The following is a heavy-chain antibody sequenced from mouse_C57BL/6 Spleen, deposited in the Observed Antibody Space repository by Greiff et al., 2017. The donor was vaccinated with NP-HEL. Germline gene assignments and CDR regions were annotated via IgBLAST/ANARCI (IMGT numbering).Heavy chain of an antibody. CDR3: ARDDSYYGSSDRYFDV. CDR2: ISDGGSYT. J-gene: IGHJ1*03. V-gene: IGHV5-4*01. Sequence: EVQVVESGGGLVKPGGSLKLSCAASGFTFSSYAMSWVRQTPEKRLEWVATISDGGSYTYYPDNVKGRFTISRDNAKNNLDLQMSHLKSEDTAMYYCARDDSYYGSSDRYFDVWGTGTTVTVSS. CDR1: GFTFSSYA. D-gene: IGHD1-1*01.